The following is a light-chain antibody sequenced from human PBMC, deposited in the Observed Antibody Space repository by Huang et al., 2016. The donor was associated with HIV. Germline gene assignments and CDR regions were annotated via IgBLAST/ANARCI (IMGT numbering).Light chain of an antibody. Sequence: ETVMTQSPVILSVSPGDRATLACRASPSVGSDLAWYQQKLGQAPRLLIVGASTRATGIPARFSGSGSETDFTLSISRLQSEDFAVYYCQQYNTWPGTFGQGTRLEIK. V-gene: IGKV3-15*01. CDR1: PSVGSD. CDR2: GAS. J-gene: IGKJ2*02. CDR3: QQYNTWPGT.